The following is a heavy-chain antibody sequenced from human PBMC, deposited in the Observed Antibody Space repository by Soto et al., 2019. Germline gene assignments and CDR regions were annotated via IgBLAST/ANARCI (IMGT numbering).Heavy chain of an antibody. V-gene: IGHV6-1*01. J-gene: IGHJ6*02. D-gene: IGHD3-9*01. CDR1: GDSVSSNSAA. Sequence: SQTLSLTCAISGDSVSSNSAAWNWTRQSPSRGLEWLGRTYYRSKWYNDYAVSVKSRITINPDTSKNQFSLQLNSVTPEDTAVYYCARDMWYDILTGYYTYGMDVWGQGTTVTVSS. CDR2: TYYRSKWYN. CDR3: ARDMWYDILTGYYTYGMDV.